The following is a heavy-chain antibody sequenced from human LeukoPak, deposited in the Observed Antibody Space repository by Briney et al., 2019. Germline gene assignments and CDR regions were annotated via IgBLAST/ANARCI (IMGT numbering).Heavy chain of an antibody. CDR1: GYTFTDYY. Sequence: ASVKVSCKASGYTFTDYYMHWVRQAPGQGLEWMGWINPKSGVTNYAQNFQGRVTMTRDTSISTAYMELSGLRSDDRAVYYCVRDAIAAAGTGGWGQGTLVTVSS. CDR2: INPKSGVT. V-gene: IGHV1-2*02. J-gene: IGHJ4*02. CDR3: VRDAIAAAGTGG. D-gene: IGHD6-13*01.